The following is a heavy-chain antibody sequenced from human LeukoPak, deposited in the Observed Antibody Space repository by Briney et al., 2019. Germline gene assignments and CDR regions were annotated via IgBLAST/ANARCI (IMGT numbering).Heavy chain of an antibody. CDR2: ISSSSSYI. CDR3: ATAGGGTAIDY. J-gene: IGHJ4*02. D-gene: IGHD2-21*02. V-gene: IGHV3-21*01. CDR1: GFTFSSYA. Sequence: GGSLRLSCAASGFTFSSYAMSWVRQAPGKGLEWVSSISSSSSYIYYADSVKGRFTISRDNAKNSLYLQMNSLRAEDTAVYYCATAGGGTAIDYWGQGTLVTVSS.